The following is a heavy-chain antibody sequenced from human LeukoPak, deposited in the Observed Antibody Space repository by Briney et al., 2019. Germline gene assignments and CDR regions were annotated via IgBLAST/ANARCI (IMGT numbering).Heavy chain of an antibody. J-gene: IGHJ5*02. V-gene: IGHV1-69*05. D-gene: IGHD6-13*01. CDR3: AREYSRVGNWFDP. CDR2: IIPIFGTA. Sequence: SVKVSCKASGGTFSSYAISWVRQAPGQGLEWMGGIIPIFGTANYAQKFQGRVTITTDESTSTAYMELSSLRSEDTAVYYCAREYSRVGNWFDPWGQGTLVTVSS. CDR1: GGTFSSYA.